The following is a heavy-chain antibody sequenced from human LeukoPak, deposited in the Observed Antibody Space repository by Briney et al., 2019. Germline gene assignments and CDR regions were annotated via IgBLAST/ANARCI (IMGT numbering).Heavy chain of an antibody. J-gene: IGHJ3*02. CDR2: INPNSGGT. CDR3: ARGSTMVRGVIIGTCAFDI. CDR1: GYTFTGYY. D-gene: IGHD3-10*01. V-gene: IGHV1-2*02. Sequence: ASVKVSCKASGYTFTGYYMHWVRQAPGQGLEWMGWINPNSGGTNYAQKFQGRVTITRNTSISTAYMELSSLRSEDTAVYYCARGSTMVRGVIIGTCAFDIWGQGTMVTVSS.